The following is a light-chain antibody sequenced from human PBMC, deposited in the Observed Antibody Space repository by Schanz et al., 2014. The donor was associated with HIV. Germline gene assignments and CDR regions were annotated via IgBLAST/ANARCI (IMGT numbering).Light chain of an antibody. Sequence: EIVLTQSPGRLSLSPGERATLSCRASESIATVYLGWYQQKHGQAPRLLIYGASNRATGIPDRFSGGGSGTDFTLTIIRLEPEDFAVYYCQQYNNWPPYTFGQGTKLEIK. J-gene: IGKJ2*01. CDR3: QQYNNWPPYT. CDR1: ESIATVY. V-gene: IGKV3-20*01. CDR2: GAS.